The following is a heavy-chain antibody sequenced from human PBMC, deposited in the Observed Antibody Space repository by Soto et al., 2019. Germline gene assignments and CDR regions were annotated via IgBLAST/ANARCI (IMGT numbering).Heavy chain of an antibody. V-gene: IGHV3-23*01. D-gene: IGHD6-19*01. J-gene: IGHJ4*02. CDR2: ISGSGGST. Sequence: LRLSCAASGFTFSSYAMSWVRQALGKGLEWVSAISGSGGSTYYADSVKGRFTISRDNPKNTLYLQMNSLRAEDTAVYYCANTVSGWYDRYFDYWGQGTLVTVSS. CDR1: GFTFSSYA. CDR3: ANTVSGWYDRYFDY.